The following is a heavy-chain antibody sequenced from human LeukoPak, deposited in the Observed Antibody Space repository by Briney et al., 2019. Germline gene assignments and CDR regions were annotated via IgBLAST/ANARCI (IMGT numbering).Heavy chain of an antibody. V-gene: IGHV3-21*01. D-gene: IGHD1-20*01. J-gene: IGHJ5*02. CDR3: ERNNWAVPNCWFDP. Sequence: GGSLRLSCAASGFTFSSYSMNWVRQAPGKGLEWVSSISSSSSYIYYADSVKGRFTISRDNAKNSLYLQMNSLRAEDTAVYYCERNNWAVPNCWFDPWGQGTLVTVSS. CDR1: GFTFSSYS. CDR2: ISSSSSYI.